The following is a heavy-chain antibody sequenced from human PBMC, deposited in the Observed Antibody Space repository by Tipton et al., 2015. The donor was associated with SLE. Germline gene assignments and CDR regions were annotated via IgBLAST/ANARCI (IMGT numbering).Heavy chain of an antibody. D-gene: IGHD3-22*01. CDR2: IKQDGSEK. CDR3: ARDPRVYYDSSYAFEI. CDR1: GFTFSSYW. J-gene: IGHJ3*02. V-gene: IGHV3-7*01. Sequence: SLRLSCAASGFTFSSYWMSWVRQAPGKGLEWGANIKQDGSEKYYVDSVKGRFTISRDNAKNSLYLQMNSLRVEDTAVYYCARDPRVYYDSSYAFEIRGQGTTVTVSS.